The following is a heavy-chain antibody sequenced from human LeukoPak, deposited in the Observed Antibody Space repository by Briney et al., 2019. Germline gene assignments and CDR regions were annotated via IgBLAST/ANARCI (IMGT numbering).Heavy chain of an antibody. Sequence: SETLSLTCTVSGGSISSSSYYWGWIRQPPGRGLEWIGSIYYSGSTYHNPSLKSRVTISVDTSKNQFSLKLSSVTAADTAVYYCARRANEYSYGPPEFDYWGQGTLVTVSS. D-gene: IGHD5-18*01. CDR2: IYYSGST. V-gene: IGHV4-39*01. CDR3: ARRANEYSYGPPEFDY. J-gene: IGHJ4*02. CDR1: GGSISSSSYY.